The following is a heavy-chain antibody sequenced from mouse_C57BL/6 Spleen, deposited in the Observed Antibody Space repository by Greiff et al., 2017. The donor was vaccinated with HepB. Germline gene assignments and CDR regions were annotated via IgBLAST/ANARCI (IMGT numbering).Heavy chain of an antibody. V-gene: IGHV1-26*01. J-gene: IGHJ2*01. D-gene: IGHD2-2*01. CDR2: INPNNGGT. Sequence: EVQLQQSGPELVKPGASVKISCKASGYTFTDYYMNWVKQSHGKSLEWIGDINPNNGGTSYNQKFKGKATLTVDKSSSTAYMELRSLTSEDSAVYYCARGDYGYGVGHYFDDWGQGTTLTVSS. CDR3: ARGDYGYGVGHYFDD. CDR1: GYTFTDYY.